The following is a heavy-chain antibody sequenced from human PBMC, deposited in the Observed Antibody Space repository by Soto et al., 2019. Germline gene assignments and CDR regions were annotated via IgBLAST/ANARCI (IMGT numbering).Heavy chain of an antibody. CDR2: ISYDGSNK. D-gene: IGHD2-2*01. V-gene: IGHV3-30*18. Sequence: QVQLVESGGGVVQPGRSLRLSCAASGFTFSSYGMHWVRQAPGKGLEWGAVISYDGSNKYYADSVKGRFTISRDNSKNTLYLQMNCRRAEATAVYYCAKGIGYCSSTSCYAAYYYYGMDVWGQGTTVTVSS. CDR3: AKGIGYCSSTSCYAAYYYYGMDV. CDR1: GFTFSSYG. J-gene: IGHJ6*02.